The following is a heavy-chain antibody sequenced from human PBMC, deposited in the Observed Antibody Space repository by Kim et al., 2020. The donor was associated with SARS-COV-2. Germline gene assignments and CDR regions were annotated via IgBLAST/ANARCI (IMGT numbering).Heavy chain of an antibody. Sequence: GESLKISCKASGYGFDSYWIAWLRQMPGKGLEYIGIIYSGDSDTRYGPASQGQATISVDKSIMTAYLEWSGLEASDNAIYYCDRGAMVDTVTYRFYDHWGQGTLVTVSA. CDR2: IYSGDSDT. D-gene: IGHD5-18*01. V-gene: IGHV5-51*01. CDR3: DRGAMVDTVTYRFYDH. CDR1: GYGFDSYW. J-gene: IGHJ4*02.